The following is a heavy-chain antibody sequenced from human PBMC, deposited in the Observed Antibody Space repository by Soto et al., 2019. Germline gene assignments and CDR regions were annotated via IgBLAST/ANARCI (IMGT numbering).Heavy chain of an antibody. CDR1: GYTFNTYG. Sequence: GASVKVSCKASGYTFNTYGITWVRQAPGQGLEWLGWISPYNGNTKYAEKFQGRVTMTTDTSTSTAYMELRSLRSDDTAVYYCARDMWQWLEEVAFDIWGQGTMVTVSS. D-gene: IGHD6-19*01. CDR3: ARDMWQWLEEVAFDI. V-gene: IGHV1-18*01. CDR2: ISPYNGNT. J-gene: IGHJ3*02.